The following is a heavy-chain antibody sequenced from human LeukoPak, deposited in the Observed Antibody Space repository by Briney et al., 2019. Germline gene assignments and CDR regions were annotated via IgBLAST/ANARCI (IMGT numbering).Heavy chain of an antibody. V-gene: IGHV1-18*01. CDR1: GYTFTSYG. D-gene: IGHD3-3*01. J-gene: IGHJ4*02. Sequence: ASVKVSCKASGYTFTSYGISWVRQAPGQGLEWMGWISAYNGNTNYAQTLQGRVTMTTDTSTSTAYMELRSLRSDDTAVYYCARYDFWSGYYYFDYWGQGTLVTVSS. CDR3: ARYDFWSGYYYFDY. CDR2: ISAYNGNT.